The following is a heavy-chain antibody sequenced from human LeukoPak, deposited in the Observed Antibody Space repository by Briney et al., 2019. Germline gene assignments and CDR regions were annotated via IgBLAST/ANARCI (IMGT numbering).Heavy chain of an antibody. J-gene: IGHJ4*02. CDR1: GFTFSSYA. CDR3: ANGWSPDY. Sequence: GGSLRLSCAASGFTFSSYAMTWVRQAPGKGLEWVSTIFGGGGSTFYADSVKGRFTISRDNSKNTLYLQMNSLRAEDTAVYYCANGWSPDYWGRGTLVTVSS. D-gene: IGHD2-15*01. CDR2: IFGGGGST. V-gene: IGHV3-23*01.